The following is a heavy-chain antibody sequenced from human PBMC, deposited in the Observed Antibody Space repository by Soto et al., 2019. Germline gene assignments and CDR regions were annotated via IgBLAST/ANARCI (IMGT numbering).Heavy chain of an antibody. Sequence: QVQLVQSGAEVKKPGSSVKVSCKASGGTFSSYAISWVRQAPGQGLEWMGGIIPIFGTANYAQKFQGRVTITADESTSIAYMELSILRSADTAVYYCAREGASGSHIGYWGQGTLVTVSS. CDR2: IIPIFGTA. CDR3: AREGASGSHIGY. J-gene: IGHJ4*02. D-gene: IGHD3-22*01. CDR1: GGTFSSYA. V-gene: IGHV1-69*01.